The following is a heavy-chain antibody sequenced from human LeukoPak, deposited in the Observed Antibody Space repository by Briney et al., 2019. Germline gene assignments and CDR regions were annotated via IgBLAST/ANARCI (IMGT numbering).Heavy chain of an antibody. D-gene: IGHD5-12*01. CDR3: ARDQSGATTFDY. V-gene: IGHV4-39*07. J-gene: IGHJ4*02. Sequence: SETLSLTCTVSGGSISSSSYYWGWIRQPPGKGLEHVGSLSHSGSTFYNPSLKSRVTISIDTSKNQFSLKLTSVTAADTAVYYCARDQSGATTFDYWGQGALVTVSA. CDR1: GGSISSSSYY. CDR2: LSHSGST.